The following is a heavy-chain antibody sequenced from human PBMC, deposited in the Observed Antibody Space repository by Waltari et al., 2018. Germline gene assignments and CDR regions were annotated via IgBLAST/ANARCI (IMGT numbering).Heavy chain of an antibody. J-gene: IGHJ3*02. V-gene: IGHV1-69*12. Sequence: QVQLVQSGAEVKQAGASVTVSCKASGGTFGPYAITWVRQAPGQGLEWMGGVIPILGTPNYAPKFQGRVTVSADPSTSTAYLEVRRLISEDTAVYYCAKREIGYAFDIWGHGTMVTVSS. CDR1: GGTFGPYA. CDR3: AKREIGYAFDI. D-gene: IGHD1-26*01. CDR2: VIPILGTP.